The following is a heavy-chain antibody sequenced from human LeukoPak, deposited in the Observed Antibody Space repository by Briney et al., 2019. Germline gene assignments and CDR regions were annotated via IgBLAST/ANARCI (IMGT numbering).Heavy chain of an antibody. CDR1: GGTFSSYA. D-gene: IGHD2-2*01. Sequence: SVKVSCKASGGTFSSYAISWVRQAPGQGLEWMGGIIPIFGTANYAQKFQGRVTITADESTSTAYMELSSLRSEDTAVYYCASQSHHCSSTSCYMGVWGKGTTVTVSS. V-gene: IGHV1-69*01. CDR3: ASQSHHCSSTSCYMGV. J-gene: IGHJ6*03. CDR2: IIPIFGTA.